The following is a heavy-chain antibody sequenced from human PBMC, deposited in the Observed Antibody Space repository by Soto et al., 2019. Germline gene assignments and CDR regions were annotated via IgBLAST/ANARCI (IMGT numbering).Heavy chain of an antibody. D-gene: IGHD6-19*01. J-gene: IGHJ5*02. Sequence: GGSLRLSWAASGFTFSSYAMSLVRQAPGKGLEWVSAISGSGGSTYYADSVKGRFTISRDNSKNTLYLQMNSLRAEDTAVYYCAKELYSSGWSYNWFDPWGQGTLVTVSS. V-gene: IGHV3-23*01. CDR2: ISGSGGST. CDR3: AKELYSSGWSYNWFDP. CDR1: GFTFSSYA.